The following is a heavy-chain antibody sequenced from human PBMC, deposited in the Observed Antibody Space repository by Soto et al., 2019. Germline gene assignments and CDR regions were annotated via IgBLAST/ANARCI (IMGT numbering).Heavy chain of an antibody. CDR3: AKKGQPPYYFSGLDF. V-gene: IGHV1-18*01. CDR2: ISGYNGDT. J-gene: IGHJ6*02. Sequence: ASVKVSCKASGYTFTRYGISWVRQAPGQGLEWMGWISGYNGDTNYAQKFQGRVTMTVDTSTTTAFMELTSLTSDDRAVYYFAKKGQPPYYFSGLDFWVQGTTVTVSS. CDR1: GYTFTRYG.